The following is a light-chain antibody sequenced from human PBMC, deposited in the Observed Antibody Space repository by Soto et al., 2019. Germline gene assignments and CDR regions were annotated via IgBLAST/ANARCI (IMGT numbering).Light chain of an antibody. CDR2: GAS. Sequence: EIVMTQSPATLSVSPGERATLSCRASQRVSSNLAWYQQKPGQAPRLLIYGASTRATGIPARFSGSGSETEFTLNISSLQSQDFAVYHCQQYNNWPPWTFGQGTKVEIK. CDR3: QQYNNWPPWT. V-gene: IGKV3-15*01. CDR1: QRVSSN. J-gene: IGKJ1*01.